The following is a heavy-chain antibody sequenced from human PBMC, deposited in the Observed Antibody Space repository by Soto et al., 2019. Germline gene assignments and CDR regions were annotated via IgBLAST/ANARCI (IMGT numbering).Heavy chain of an antibody. D-gene: IGHD6-19*01. CDR3: AKEIAVAGDFDY. V-gene: IGHV3-30*18. Sequence: WGSLRLSCLASGFTFVRYGIHLFRQAPGEGLEWVAVVSSDGRTKYYADAVKGRFTIYRDNSKNTLYLQMDSLRPEDTAVYYCAKEIAVAGDFDYWGLGTLVTVSS. CDR2: VSSDGRTK. J-gene: IGHJ4*01. CDR1: GFTFVRYG.